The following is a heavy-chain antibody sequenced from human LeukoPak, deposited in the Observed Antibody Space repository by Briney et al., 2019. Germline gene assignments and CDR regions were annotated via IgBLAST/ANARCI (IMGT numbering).Heavy chain of an antibody. D-gene: IGHD3-10*01. CDR2: ISSSGSTI. V-gene: IGHV3-48*03. CDR1: GFTFSSYE. Sequence: PGGSLRLSCAASGFTFSSYEMNWVRQAPGKGLEWVSYISSSGSTIYYADSVKGRFTISRDNAKNSLYLQMNSLRAEDTAVYYCARLGLIDYYGSGSYYGWFDPWGQGTLVTVSS. J-gene: IGHJ5*02. CDR3: ARLGLIDYYGSGSYYGWFDP.